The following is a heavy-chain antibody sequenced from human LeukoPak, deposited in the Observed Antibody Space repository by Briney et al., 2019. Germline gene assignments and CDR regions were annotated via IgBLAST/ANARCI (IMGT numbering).Heavy chain of an antibody. CDR1: GFSFSDHH. V-gene: IGHV3-11*01. D-gene: IGHD1-14*01. J-gene: IGHJ6*03. Sequence: PGGSLRLSCAASGFSFSDHHMTWIRQAPGKGLEWVSYISSSGDTIYYADSVKSRITVSRDNSKNSLFLQMNSLRAEDTAVYYCASVYGYYYYYMDVWGKGTAVTVSS. CDR2: ISSSGDTI. CDR3: ASVYGYYYYYMDV.